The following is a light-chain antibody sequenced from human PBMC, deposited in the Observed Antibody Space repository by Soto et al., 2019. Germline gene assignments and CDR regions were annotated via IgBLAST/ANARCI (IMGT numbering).Light chain of an antibody. Sequence: DIQMTQSPSSLSASVGDRVTITCRASQGIGNALGWYQQKPGKAPKRLIFTISNLQDGVPSRFSGSGSGTEFALTISGLQPEDFATYYCLQHNNYPYTFGQGTKVEVK. J-gene: IGKJ2*01. CDR3: LQHNNYPYT. CDR1: QGIGNA. CDR2: TIS. V-gene: IGKV1-17*01.